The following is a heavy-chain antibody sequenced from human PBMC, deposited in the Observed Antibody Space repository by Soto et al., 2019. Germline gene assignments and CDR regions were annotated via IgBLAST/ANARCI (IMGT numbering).Heavy chain of an antibody. Sequence: XGTLSLTCSACGGTINSGCASWSWILQPPVKGLEWIGYLDYNGRSNYNPSPKRRVSLSVDTSKNQFSLILTSVTAAKTAVYHCARCYCESGSGYYFDYWGQGPLVTVSS. V-gene: IGHV4-61*01. CDR3: ARCYCESGSGYYFDY. D-gene: IGHD3-9*01. CDR2: LDYNGRS. J-gene: IGHJ4*02. CDR1: GGTINSGCAS.